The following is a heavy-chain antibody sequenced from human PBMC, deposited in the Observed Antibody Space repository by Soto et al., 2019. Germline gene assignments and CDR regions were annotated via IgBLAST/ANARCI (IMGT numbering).Heavy chain of an antibody. V-gene: IGHV1-3*01. D-gene: IGHD3-10*01. Sequence: ASVKVSCKAYGYTFTSYAMHWVRQAPGQRLEWMGWINAGNGNTKYSQKFQGRVTITRDTSASTAYMELSSLRSEDTAVYYCARFYGSGSYPYYYYYYGMDVWGQGTTVTVSS. J-gene: IGHJ6*02. CDR1: GYTFTSYA. CDR2: INAGNGNT. CDR3: ARFYGSGSYPYYYYYYGMDV.